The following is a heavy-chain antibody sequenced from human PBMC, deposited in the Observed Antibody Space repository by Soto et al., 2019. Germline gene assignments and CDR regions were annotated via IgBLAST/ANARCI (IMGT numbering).Heavy chain of an antibody. D-gene: IGHD3-10*01. CDR1: GYTFTSYG. CDR2: ISAYNGNT. J-gene: IGHJ6*02. CDR3: PRVWFGELGYYYGMDV. Sequence: QVQLVQSGAEVNKPGASVKVSCKASGYTFTSYGISWVRQAPGQGLEWMGWISAYNGNTNYAQKLQGRVTMTTDTSTSTAYMELRSLRSDDTAVYYCPRVWFGELGYYYGMDVWGQGTTVTVSS. V-gene: IGHV1-18*01.